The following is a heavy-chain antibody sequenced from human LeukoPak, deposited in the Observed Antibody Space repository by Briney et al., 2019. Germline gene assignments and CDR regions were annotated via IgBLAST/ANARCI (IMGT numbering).Heavy chain of an antibody. V-gene: IGHV4-39*01. CDR2: TYYTGTT. D-gene: IGHD3-10*01. CDR3: ARQELWFGELSVVDY. J-gene: IGHJ4*02. Sequence: SETLSLTCIVSGGSISSSSTYYWGWIRQPPGKGLEWVGNTYYTGTTYYNPSLKSRVTISVDTSKNQFSLKLSSVTAADTAVYYCARQELWFGELSVVDYWGQGTLVTVSS. CDR1: GGSISSSSTYY.